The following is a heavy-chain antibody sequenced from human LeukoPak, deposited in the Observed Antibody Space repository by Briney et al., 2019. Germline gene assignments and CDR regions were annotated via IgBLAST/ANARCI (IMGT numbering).Heavy chain of an antibody. Sequence: GGSLRLSCAASGFTFSNAWMSWVRQAPGKGLEWVASITSTSSYIYYADSVKGRFTSSRDNAKNTLYLEMNSLRAEDTAVYYCARGGDHPTYLFQYMDVWGKGTPVTVSS. D-gene: IGHD3-16*01. CDR3: ARGGDHPTYLFQYMDV. CDR2: ITSTSSYI. V-gene: IGHV3-21*01. CDR1: GFTFSNAW. J-gene: IGHJ6*03.